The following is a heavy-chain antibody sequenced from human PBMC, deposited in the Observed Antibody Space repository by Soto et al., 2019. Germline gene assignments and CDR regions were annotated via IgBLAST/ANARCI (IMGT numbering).Heavy chain of an antibody. CDR2: IYSGGST. CDR3: ARSDCSGGSCPNPIPYYYYMDV. Sequence: EVQLVESGGGLVQPGGSLRLSCAASGFTVSSNYMSWVRQAPGKGLEWVSVIYSGGSTYYADSVKGRFTISRHNSKNTLYLQMNSLRAEDTAVYYCARSDCSGGSCPNPIPYYYYMDVWGKGTTVTVSS. D-gene: IGHD2-15*01. J-gene: IGHJ6*03. V-gene: IGHV3-53*04. CDR1: GFTVSSNY.